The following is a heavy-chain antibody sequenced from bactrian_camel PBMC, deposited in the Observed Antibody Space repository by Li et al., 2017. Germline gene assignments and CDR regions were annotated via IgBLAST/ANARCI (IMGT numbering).Heavy chain of an antibody. V-gene: IGHV3S53*01. CDR2: IDSAGTT. CDR3: ATDPHCVSDWSD. CDR1: GSGYISGTAC. Sequence: HVQLVESGGGSVNAGGSLTLSCAASGSGYISGTACMGWFRQVPGKEREEVGTIDSAGTTTYADSVKGRFTISKDNAKNTLYLQMNSLRPEDTAMYYCATDPHCVSDWSDWGQGTQVTVS. D-gene: IGHD7*01. J-gene: IGHJ4*01.